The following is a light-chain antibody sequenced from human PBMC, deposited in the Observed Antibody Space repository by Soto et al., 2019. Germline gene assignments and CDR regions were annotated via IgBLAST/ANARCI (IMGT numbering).Light chain of an antibody. CDR2: GAS. CDR3: QQYGSSQWT. V-gene: IGKV3-20*01. J-gene: IGKJ1*01. Sequence: EIVLTQSPGTLSLSPGERATLSCRASQSVSSSYLAWYQQKPGQAPRLLIYGASSRATGIPDRFSGSGSGTDFTLTIIRLEPEDFAVYYCQQYGSSQWTFGQGTKV. CDR1: QSVSSSY.